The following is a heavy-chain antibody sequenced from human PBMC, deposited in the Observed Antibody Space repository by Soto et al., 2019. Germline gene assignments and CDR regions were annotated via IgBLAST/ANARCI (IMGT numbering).Heavy chain of an antibody. CDR1: GGSVSSGSYY. CDR2: IYYSGST. D-gene: IGHD2-21*02. Sequence: QVQLQESVPGLVKPSETLSLTCTVSGGSVSSGSYYWSWIRQPPGKGLEWIGYIYYSGSTNYNPSLASRLTIAVDTSKNQVTLKLCSGTAADTAVYYCTRGRWGDDALAARFDPWGQGTLV. CDR3: TRGRWGDDALAARFDP. J-gene: IGHJ5*02. V-gene: IGHV4-61*01.